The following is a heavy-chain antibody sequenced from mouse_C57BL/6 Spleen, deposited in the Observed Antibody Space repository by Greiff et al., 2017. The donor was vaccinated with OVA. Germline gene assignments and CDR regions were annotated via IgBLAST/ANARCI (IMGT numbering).Heavy chain of an antibody. J-gene: IGHJ2*01. D-gene: IGHD2-2*01. CDR3: TPRGYDGNYFDY. V-gene: IGHV14-4*01. CDR1: GFNIKDDY. Sequence: EVQLQQSGAELVRPGASVKLSCTASGFNIKDDYMHWVKQRPEQGLEWIGWIDPENGDTEYASKFQGKATITADTSSNTAYLQLSSLTSEDTAVYYCTPRGYDGNYFDYWGQGTTLTVSS. CDR2: IDPENGDT.